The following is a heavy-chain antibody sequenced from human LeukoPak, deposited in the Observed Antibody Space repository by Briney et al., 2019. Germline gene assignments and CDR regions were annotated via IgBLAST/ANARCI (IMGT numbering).Heavy chain of an antibody. D-gene: IGHD3-10*01. J-gene: IGHJ3*02. CDR2: IYTSGST. Sequence: SETLSLTCTVSGGSISSGSYYRSWIRQPAGKELEWIGRIYTSGSTNYNPSLKSRVTISVDTSKNQFSLKLSSVTAADTAVYYCAVWFGELSDAFDIWGQGTMVTVSS. V-gene: IGHV4-61*02. CDR1: GGSISSGSYY. CDR3: AVWFGELSDAFDI.